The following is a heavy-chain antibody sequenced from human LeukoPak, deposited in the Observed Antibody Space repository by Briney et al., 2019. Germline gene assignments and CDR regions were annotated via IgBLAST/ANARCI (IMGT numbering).Heavy chain of an antibody. CDR3: ATSDASGDWDAFDI. CDR2: IIPIFGTA. Sequence: ASVKVSCKASGGTFSSYAISWVRQAPGQGLEWMGGIIPIFGTANYAQKFQGRVTITADESTSTAYMELSSLRSEDTAVYYCATSDASGDWDAFDIWGQGTMVTASS. D-gene: IGHD2-21*02. V-gene: IGHV1-69*13. J-gene: IGHJ3*02. CDR1: GGTFSSYA.